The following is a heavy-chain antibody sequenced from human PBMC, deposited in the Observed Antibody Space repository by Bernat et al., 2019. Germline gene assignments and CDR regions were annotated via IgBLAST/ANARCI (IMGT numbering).Heavy chain of an antibody. CDR1: GFTFSTYS. CDR2: ITSSSSTI. CDR3: TRDPHALDY. V-gene: IGHV3-48*02. J-gene: IGHJ4*02. Sequence: EVQLVESGGGLVQPGGSLRLSCVASGFTFSTYSMNWVRQAPGKGLEWVSYITSSSSTIHYADSVKGRFTISRDNAKSSLYLQMNSMRDEDTAVYYCTRDPHALDYWGQGTLVTVSS.